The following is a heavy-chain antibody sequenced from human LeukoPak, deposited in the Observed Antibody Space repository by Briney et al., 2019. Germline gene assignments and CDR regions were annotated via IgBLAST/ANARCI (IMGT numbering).Heavy chain of an antibody. J-gene: IGHJ4*02. D-gene: IGHD3-3*01. CDR3: ARGRLRFLEWLLPFNY. V-gene: IGHV4-34*01. Sequence: SETLSLTCAVYGGSFSGYYWSWIRQPPGKGLEWIGEINHSGSTNYNPSLKSRVTISVDTSKNQFSLKLSSVTAADTAVYYCARGRLRFLEWLLPFNYWGQGTLVTVSS. CDR2: INHSGST. CDR1: GGSFSGYY.